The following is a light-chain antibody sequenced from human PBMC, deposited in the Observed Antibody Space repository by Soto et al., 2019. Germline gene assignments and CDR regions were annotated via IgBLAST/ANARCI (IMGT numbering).Light chain of an antibody. V-gene: IGKV3-20*01. CDR3: QQYGTSPPYT. J-gene: IGKJ2*01. Sequence: EIVLTQSPGTLSLSPGETATLSCRASHSVSSSYLAWYQQKPGQAPRLLMYGASNRAIGIPDRFSGGGSGTDFTLTISRLEPEDFAVYYCQQYGTSPPYTFGQGTRLQIK. CDR1: HSVSSSY. CDR2: GAS.